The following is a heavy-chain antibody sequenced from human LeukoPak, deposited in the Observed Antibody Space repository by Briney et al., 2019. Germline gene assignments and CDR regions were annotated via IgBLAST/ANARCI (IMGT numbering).Heavy chain of an antibody. J-gene: IGHJ4*02. CDR1: GGTFSSYA. D-gene: IGHD3-3*01. Sequence: SVKVSCKACGGTFSSYAISWVLQATGQVLECMVRIIPIFGTANYAQKFQGRVTITTDESTSTAYMELSSLRSEDTAVYYCAREPRVRFLEWPLDYWGQGTLVTVSS. CDR3: AREPRVRFLEWPLDY. CDR2: IIPIFGTA. V-gene: IGHV1-69*05.